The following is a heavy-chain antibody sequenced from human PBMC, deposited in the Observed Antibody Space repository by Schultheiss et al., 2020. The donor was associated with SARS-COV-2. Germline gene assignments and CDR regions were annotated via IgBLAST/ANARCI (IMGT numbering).Heavy chain of an antibody. CDR3: ARDLGESGGY. CDR2: INHSGST. J-gene: IGHJ4*02. CDR1: GGSVSNGNYY. V-gene: IGHV4-61*01. Sequence: SETLSLTCTVSGGSVSNGNYYWNWIRQPPGKGLEWIGEINHSGSTNYNPSLKSRVTISVDTSKNQFSLKLSSVTAADTAVYYCARDLGESGGYWGQGTLVTVSS. D-gene: IGHD3-10*01.